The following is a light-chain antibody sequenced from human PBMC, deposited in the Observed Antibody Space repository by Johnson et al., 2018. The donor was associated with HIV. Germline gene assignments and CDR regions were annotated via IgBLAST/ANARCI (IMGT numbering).Light chain of an antibody. CDR3: GTWDSSLSAGV. CDR1: SSNIGNNF. V-gene: IGLV1-51*02. J-gene: IGLJ1*01. Sequence: QAVLTQPPSVSAAPGQKVTISCSGSSSNIGNNFVSWYQQLPGTAPKLLIYANNKRPSGIADRFSGSKSGTSATLGITGLQTGDEADYYCGTWDSSLSAGVFGTGTKVTVL. CDR2: ANN.